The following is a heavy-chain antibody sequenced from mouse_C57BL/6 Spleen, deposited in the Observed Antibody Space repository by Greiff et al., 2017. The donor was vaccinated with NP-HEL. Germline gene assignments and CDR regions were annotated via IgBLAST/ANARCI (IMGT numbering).Heavy chain of an antibody. CDR3: ARAVYYGSSPYYFDY. Sequence: QVQLQQSGAELVKPGASVKLSCKASGYTFTSYWMQWVKQRPGQGLEWIGEIDPSDSYTNYNQKFKGKATLTVDTSSSTAYMQLSSLTSEDSAVYYCARAVYYGSSPYYFDYWGQGTTLTVSS. V-gene: IGHV1-50*01. CDR1: GYTFTSYW. CDR2: IDPSDSYT. J-gene: IGHJ2*01. D-gene: IGHD1-1*01.